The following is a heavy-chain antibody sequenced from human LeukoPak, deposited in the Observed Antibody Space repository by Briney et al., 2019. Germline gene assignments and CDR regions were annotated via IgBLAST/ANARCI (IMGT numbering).Heavy chain of an antibody. D-gene: IGHD3-10*01. CDR1: GYTFTSYG. J-gene: IGHJ4*02. V-gene: IGHV1-2*02. Sequence: GASVKVSCKASGYTFTSYGISWVRQAPGQGLEWMGWINPNSGGTNYAQKFQGRVTMTRDTSISTAYMELSRLRSDDTAVYYCARAGRVDYSNRFITMVRGVIPRYWGQGTLVTVSS. CDR3: ARAGRVDYSNRFITMVRGVIPRY. CDR2: INPNSGGT.